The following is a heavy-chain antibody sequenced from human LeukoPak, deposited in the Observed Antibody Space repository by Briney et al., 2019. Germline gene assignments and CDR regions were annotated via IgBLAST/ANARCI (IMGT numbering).Heavy chain of an antibody. J-gene: IGHJ4*02. V-gene: IGHV3-23*01. CDR3: ASGPLTIFGVDIIYGDY. D-gene: IGHD3-3*01. Sequence: PAGGSLRLSCAASGFTFNYYGMSWVRQAPGRGLEWVSSISGSGTSTYYADSVKGRFTISRDNSKNTLYLQMNSLRAEDTAVYYCASGPLTIFGVDIIYGDYWGQGTLVTVSS. CDR1: GFTFNYYG. CDR2: ISGSGTST.